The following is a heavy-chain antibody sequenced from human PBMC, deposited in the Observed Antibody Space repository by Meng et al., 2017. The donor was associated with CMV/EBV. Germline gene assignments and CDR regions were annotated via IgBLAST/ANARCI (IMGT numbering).Heavy chain of an antibody. V-gene: IGHV3-53*01. J-gene: IGHJ3*02. CDR1: GFTVSSNY. D-gene: IGHD1-26*01. Sequence: GESLKISCAASGFTVSSNYMSWVRQAPGKGLEWVPVIYSGGSTYYADSVKGRFTISRDNSKNTLYLQMNSLRAEDTAVYYCARGTNSGSYSAFDIWGQGTMVTVSS. CDR3: ARGTNSGSYSAFDI. CDR2: IYSGGST.